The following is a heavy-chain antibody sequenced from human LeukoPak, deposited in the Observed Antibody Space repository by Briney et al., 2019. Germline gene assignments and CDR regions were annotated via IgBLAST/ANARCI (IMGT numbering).Heavy chain of an antibody. Sequence: SETLSLTCTVSGGSISSSSYYWGWIRQPPGKGLEWIGSIYYSGSTYYNPFLKSRVTISVDTSKNQFSLKLSSVTAADTAVYYCARDSRREPGIAAHWGQGTLVTVSS. CDR1: GGSISSSSYY. D-gene: IGHD6-13*01. CDR2: IYYSGST. V-gene: IGHV4-39*07. CDR3: ARDSRREPGIAAH. J-gene: IGHJ4*02.